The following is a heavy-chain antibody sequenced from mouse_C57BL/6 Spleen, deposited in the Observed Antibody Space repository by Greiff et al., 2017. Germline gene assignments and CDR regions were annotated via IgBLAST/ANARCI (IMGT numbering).Heavy chain of an antibody. CDR3: ARFPGTYFDY. CDR1: GYTFTSYW. CDR2: IDPSDSET. V-gene: IGHV1-52*01. Sequence: QVQLQQPGAELVRPGSSVKLSCKASGYTFTSYWMHWVKQRPIQGLEWIGNIDPSDSETHYTQKFKDKATLTVDKSSSTAYMQLSSLTSEDSAVYYCARFPGTYFDYWGQGTTLTVSA. J-gene: IGHJ2*01. D-gene: IGHD4-1*01.